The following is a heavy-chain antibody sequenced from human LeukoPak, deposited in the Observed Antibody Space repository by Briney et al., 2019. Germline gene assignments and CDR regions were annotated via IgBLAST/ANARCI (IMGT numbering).Heavy chain of an antibody. CDR3: ARERLRDGYNDFFDY. Sequence: PSETLSLTCTVSGGSISSYYWSWIRQPPGKGLEWIGYTYYSGSTNYNPSLKSRVTISVDTSKNQFSLKLSSVTAADTAVYYCARERLRDGYNDFFDYWGQGTLVTVSS. D-gene: IGHD5-24*01. J-gene: IGHJ4*02. CDR2: TYYSGST. V-gene: IGHV4-59*01. CDR1: GGSISSYY.